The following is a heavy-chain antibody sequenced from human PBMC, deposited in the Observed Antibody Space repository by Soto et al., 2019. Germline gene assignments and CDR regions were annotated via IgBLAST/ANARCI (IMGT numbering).Heavy chain of an antibody. J-gene: IGHJ5*02. CDR2: IYATGTT. Sequence: SETLSLTCTFSGASISGFYWSWIRKSAGKGLEWIGRIYATGTTDYNPSLKSRVMMSADTSKKQFSLKLRSVTAADTAVYYCVRDGTKTLRDWFDPWGQGISVTVSS. CDR3: VRDGTKTLRDWFDP. D-gene: IGHD1-1*01. V-gene: IGHV4-4*07. CDR1: GASISGFY.